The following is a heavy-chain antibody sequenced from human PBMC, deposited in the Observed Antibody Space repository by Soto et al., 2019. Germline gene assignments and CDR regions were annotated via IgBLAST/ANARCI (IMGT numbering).Heavy chain of an antibody. CDR2: IYYSGST. CDR1: GGSISSGGYY. CDR3: ARSSTSANYFDY. D-gene: IGHD2-2*01. V-gene: IGHV4-31*03. Sequence: QVQLQESGPGLVKPSQTLSLTCTVSGGSISSGGYYWSWIRQHPGKGLEWIGYIYYSGSTYYNPSLKSRVTISVDTSKTHFSLELSSVTAADTAVYYCARSSTSANYFDYWGQGTLVTVSS. J-gene: IGHJ4*02.